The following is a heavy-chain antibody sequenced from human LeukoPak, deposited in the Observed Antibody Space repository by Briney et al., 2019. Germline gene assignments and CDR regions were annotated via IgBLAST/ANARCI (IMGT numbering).Heavy chain of an antibody. CDR3: AKGYNDYVDY. J-gene: IGHJ4*02. CDR1: GFTFDDYT. CDR2: ISWDGGST. V-gene: IGHV3-43*01. Sequence: PGGSLRLSCAASGFTFDDYTMHWVRQAPGKGLEWVSLISWDGGSTYYADSVKGRFTISRDNSKNTLYLQMNSLRAEDTAVYYCAKGYNDYVDYWGQGTLVTVSS. D-gene: IGHD1-14*01.